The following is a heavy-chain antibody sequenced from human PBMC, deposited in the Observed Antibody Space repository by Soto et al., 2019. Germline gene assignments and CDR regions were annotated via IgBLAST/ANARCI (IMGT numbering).Heavy chain of an antibody. D-gene: IGHD5-18*01. CDR2: IDPSDSYT. J-gene: IGHJ6*02. CDR1: GYSFTSYW. CDR3: ARAHLNYGYTAYYYYGMDV. V-gene: IGHV5-10-1*01. Sequence: PGESLKISCKGSGYSFTSYWISWVRQMPGKGLEWMGRIDPSDSYTNYSPSFQGHVTISADKSISTAYLQWSSLKASDTAMYYCARAHLNYGYTAYYYYGMDVWGQGTTVTVSS.